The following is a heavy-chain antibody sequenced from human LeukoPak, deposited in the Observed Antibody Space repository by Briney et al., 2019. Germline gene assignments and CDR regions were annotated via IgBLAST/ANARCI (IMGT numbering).Heavy chain of an antibody. J-gene: IGHJ4*02. CDR2: INHSGST. CDR1: GGSFSGYY. Sequence: SETLSLTCAVYGGSFSGYYWSWRRHPPGKGLEWIGEINHSGSTTYNHSLKSRVTISVDKSKNEFSLKLSSVTAADTAVYYCARRLRTYFDYWGQGSLVTVSS. CDR3: ARRLRTYFDY. V-gene: IGHV4-34*01.